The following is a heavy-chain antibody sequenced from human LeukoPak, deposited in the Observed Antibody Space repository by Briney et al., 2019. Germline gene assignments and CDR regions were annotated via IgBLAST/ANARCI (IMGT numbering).Heavy chain of an antibody. D-gene: IGHD4-17*01. J-gene: IGHJ4*02. CDR1: GGTFSSYA. CDR3: ARDYGDYVRFGYY. CDR2: IIPIFGTA. Sequence: ASVKVSCKASGGTFSSYAISWVRQAPGQGLEWMGGIIPIFGTANYAQKFQGRVTITADESTSTAYMELRSLRSDDTAVYYCARDYGDYVRFGYYWGQGTLVTVSS. V-gene: IGHV1-69*13.